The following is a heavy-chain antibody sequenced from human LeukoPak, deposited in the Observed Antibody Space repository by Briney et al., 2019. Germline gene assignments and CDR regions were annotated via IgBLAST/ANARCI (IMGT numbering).Heavy chain of an antibody. D-gene: IGHD3-22*01. CDR2: INPSGGST. J-gene: IGHJ4*02. V-gene: IGHV1-46*01. Sequence: ASVTVSCKASGYTFTSYYMHWVRQAPGQGLEGMGIINPSGGSTSYAQKFQGRVTMTKDMSTSTVYMELSSLRSEDTAVYYCARSPADYYDSSGLYPIWREPFDYWGQGTLVTVSS. CDR3: ARSPADYYDSSGLYPIWREPFDY. CDR1: GYTFTSYY.